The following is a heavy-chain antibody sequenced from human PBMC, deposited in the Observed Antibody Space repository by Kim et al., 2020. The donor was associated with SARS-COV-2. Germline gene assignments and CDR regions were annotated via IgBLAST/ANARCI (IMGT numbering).Heavy chain of an antibody. CDR2: IYYSGST. D-gene: IGHD3-16*01. V-gene: IGHV4-59*08. CDR1: GGSISSYY. CDR3: ARHWGPAGPAVYYYGMDV. Sequence: SETLSLTCTVSGGSISSYYWSWIRQPPGKGLEWIGYIYYSGSTNYNPSLKSRVTISVDTSKNQFSLKLSSVTAADTAVYYCARHWGPAGPAVYYYGMDVWGQGTTVTVSS. J-gene: IGHJ6*02.